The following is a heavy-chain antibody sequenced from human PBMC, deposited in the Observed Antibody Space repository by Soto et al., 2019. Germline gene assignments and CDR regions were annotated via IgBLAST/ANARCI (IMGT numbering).Heavy chain of an antibody. D-gene: IGHD6-25*01. Sequence: EAQLVESGGGLVKPGGSLRLSCAASGFTFSHAWMSWVRQAPGKGLEWVGRIKSESDSGAADTAAPVKGRFTISRDDSKNTLYLHMNSLKTEDTGVYYCATPLPGVTTAGRDPFYYYGMDVWGQGTTVTVSS. V-gene: IGHV3-15*01. CDR3: ATPLPGVTTAGRDPFYYYGMDV. CDR2: IKSESDSGAA. J-gene: IGHJ6*02. CDR1: GFTFSHAW.